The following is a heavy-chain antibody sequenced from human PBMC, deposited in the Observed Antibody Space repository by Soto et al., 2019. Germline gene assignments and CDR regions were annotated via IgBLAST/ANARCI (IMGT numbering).Heavy chain of an antibody. V-gene: IGHV1-69*01. Sequence: QVQLVQSGAEVKKPGSSVKVSCKASGGTFSSYAISWVRQAPGQGLEWMGGIIPIFGTANYAQKFQGRVTITADESTSTAYMELSSLRAEDTAVYYCARGYGYISGYYYYYYGMDVWGQGTTVTVSS. CDR3: ARGYGYISGYYYYYYGMDV. D-gene: IGHD5-18*01. CDR2: IIPIFGTA. J-gene: IGHJ6*02. CDR1: GGTFSSYA.